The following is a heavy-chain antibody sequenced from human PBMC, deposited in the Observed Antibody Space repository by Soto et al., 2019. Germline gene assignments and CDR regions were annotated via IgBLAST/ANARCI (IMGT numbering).Heavy chain of an antibody. CDR1: GFN. CDR3: AMTVGATSWNFDY. V-gene: IGHV3-30-3*01. CDR2: ISYDGSNE. D-gene: IGHD1-26*01. Sequence: QVQLVESGGGVVQPGRSLRLSCAASGFNMHWVRQAPGKGLEWVAVISYDGSNEYYADSVKGRFSISRDNSKNTLYLQMNSLRAEDTAVYYCAMTVGATSWNFDYWGQGTLVTGSS. J-gene: IGHJ4*02.